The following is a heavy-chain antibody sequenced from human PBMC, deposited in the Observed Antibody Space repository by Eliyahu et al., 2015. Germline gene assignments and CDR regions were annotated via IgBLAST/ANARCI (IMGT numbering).Heavy chain of an antibody. D-gene: IGHD1-1*01. CDR2: IDWDDDK. V-gene: IGHV2-70*01. J-gene: IGHJ6*02. CDR3: ARMGCGIGKRGYYYYGMDV. Sequence: QVTLRESGPALVKPTQTLTLTCXFSGFSLSTSGMCVSWIRQPPGKALEWLALIDWDDDKYYSTSLKTRLTISKDTSKNQVVLTMTNMDPVDTATYYCARMGCGIGKRGYYYYGMDVWGQGTTVTVSS. CDR1: GFSLSTSGMC.